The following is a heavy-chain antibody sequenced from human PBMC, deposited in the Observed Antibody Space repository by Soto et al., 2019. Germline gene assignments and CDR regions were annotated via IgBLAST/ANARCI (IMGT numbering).Heavy chain of an antibody. D-gene: IGHD2-2*01. J-gene: IGHJ6*02. CDR3: SKDAKKYHYYNHGMDV. CDR2: ISYDGSTK. V-gene: IGHV3-30*18. CDR1: GFTFSIYG. Sequence: QVQLVESGGGVVQPGRSLRLSCAASGFTFSIYGMHWVRQAPGKGLEWVALISYDGSTKFYADYVKGRFTISRDNSKSALNLDMNSLSAEDTAVYFCSKDAKKYHYYNHGMDVWGQGTTVIVSS.